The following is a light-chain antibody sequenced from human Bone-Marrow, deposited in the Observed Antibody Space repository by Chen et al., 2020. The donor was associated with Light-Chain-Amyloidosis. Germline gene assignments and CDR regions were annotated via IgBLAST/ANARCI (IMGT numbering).Light chain of an antibody. CDR3: QQYSQFPFT. Sequence: DVQMIQSPSTLSASVGDSVTVTCRASKNIDVWVAWYQQRPREAPKVLIYKASTLQSGAPSRFSGSGSGTDFTLTIRALQPDDLATYYCQQYSQFPFTFGAGTRVE. J-gene: IGKJ4*01. CDR1: KNIDVW. V-gene: IGKV1-5*03. CDR2: KAS.